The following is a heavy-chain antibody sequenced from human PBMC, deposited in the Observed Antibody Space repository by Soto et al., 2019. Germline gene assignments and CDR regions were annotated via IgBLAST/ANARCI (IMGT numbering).Heavy chain of an antibody. V-gene: IGHV3-23*01. D-gene: IGHD5-18*01. CDR2: VTRGGSA. CDR3: AKDLDTTVFNFDY. CDR1: GFTFSNYA. Sequence: PGGSLRLSCAASGFTFSNYAMTWVRQAPGKGLEWVSGVTRGGSAYYADSVKGRFTISRDNSKNTVFLQMNSLRVEDTAVYYCAKDLDTTVFNFDYWGQGTLVTVSS. J-gene: IGHJ4*02.